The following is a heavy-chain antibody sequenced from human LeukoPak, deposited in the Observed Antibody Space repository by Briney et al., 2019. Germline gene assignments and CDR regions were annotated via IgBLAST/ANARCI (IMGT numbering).Heavy chain of an antibody. J-gene: IGHJ4*02. CDR3: ARGGYNFDY. CDR1: GYSIRSGYY. Sequence: PSETLSLTCTVSGYSIRSGYYWGWIRQPPGKGLEWIGYIYYSGSTNYNPSLKSRVTISVDTSKNQFSLKLSSVTAADTAVYYCARGGYNFDYWGQGGLVTVSS. D-gene: IGHD1-1*01. V-gene: IGHV4-61*01. CDR2: IYYSGST.